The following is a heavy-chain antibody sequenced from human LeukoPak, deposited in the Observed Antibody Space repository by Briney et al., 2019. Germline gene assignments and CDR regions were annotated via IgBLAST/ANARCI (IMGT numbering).Heavy chain of an antibody. Sequence: SETLSLTCTVSGGSISSYYWSWIRQPPGKGLEWIGYIYYSGSTYYNPSLQSRVTISVDTSKNQFSLKLSSVTAADTAVYYCARQIVVVTGNWFDPWGQGTLVTVSS. V-gene: IGHV4-59*06. CDR3: ARQIVVVTGNWFDP. CDR1: GGSISSYY. D-gene: IGHD2-21*02. CDR2: IYYSGST. J-gene: IGHJ5*02.